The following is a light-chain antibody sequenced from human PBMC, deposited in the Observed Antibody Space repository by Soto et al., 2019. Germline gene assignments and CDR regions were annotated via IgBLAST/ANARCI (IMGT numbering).Light chain of an antibody. CDR1: QTVGDN. Sequence: ETAMTQSPVTLSLSPGERATLSCRASQTVGDNVAWYRQKPGQPPSLLIYGASTRAPGVPARFSGSGSGTDFILTIISLQSEDFGFYYCQQYNSWPLGTFGQGTRVEI. V-gene: IGKV3-15*01. CDR2: GAS. CDR3: QQYNSWPLGT. J-gene: IGKJ1*01.